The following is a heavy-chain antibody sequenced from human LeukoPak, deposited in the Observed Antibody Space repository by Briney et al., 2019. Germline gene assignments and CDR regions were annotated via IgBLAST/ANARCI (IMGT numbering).Heavy chain of an antibody. V-gene: IGHV3-9*01. CDR2: ISWNSGSI. J-gene: IGHJ2*01. CDR3: AGYYDSSGYYYWYFDL. CDR1: GFTFDDYA. D-gene: IGHD3-22*01. Sequence: PGRSLRLSCAASGFTFDDYAMHWVRQAPGKGLEWVSGISWNSGSIGYADSVKGRFTISRDNAKNSLYLQMNSLRAEDTALYYCAGYYDSSGYYYWYFDLWAVAPWSLSPQ.